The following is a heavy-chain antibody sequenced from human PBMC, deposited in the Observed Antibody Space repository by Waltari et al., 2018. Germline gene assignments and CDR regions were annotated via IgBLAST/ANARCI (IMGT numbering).Heavy chain of an antibody. CDR1: GYTFTGYY. D-gene: IGHD5-18*01. J-gene: IGHJ4*02. CDR3: ARVKDTAMGD. CDR2: INPNSGGT. Sequence: QVQLVQSGAEVKKPGASVKVSCKASGYTFTGYYMHWVRQAPGQGLEWMGWINPNSGGTNYARKFQGRVTMTRDTSISTAYMELSRLRSDDTAVYYCARVKDTAMGDWGQGTLVTVSS. V-gene: IGHV1-2*02.